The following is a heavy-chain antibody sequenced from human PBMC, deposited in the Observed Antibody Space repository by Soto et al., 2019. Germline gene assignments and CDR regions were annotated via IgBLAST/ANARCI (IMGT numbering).Heavy chain of an antibody. D-gene: IGHD2-15*01. Sequence: QLQLQESGSGLVKPSQTLSLTCAVSGGSISSGGYSWSWIRQPPGKGLEWIGYIYHSGSTYYNPSLKSRVTISVDRSKNQFSLKLSSVTAADTAVYYCARAPSYCSGGSCYPRYGMDVWGQGTTVTVSS. CDR3: ARAPSYCSGGSCYPRYGMDV. J-gene: IGHJ6*02. V-gene: IGHV4-30-2*01. CDR2: IYHSGST. CDR1: GGSISSGGYS.